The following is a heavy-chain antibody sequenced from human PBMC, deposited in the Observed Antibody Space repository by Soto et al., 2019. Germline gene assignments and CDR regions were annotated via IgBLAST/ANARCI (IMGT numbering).Heavy chain of an antibody. CDR2: ISSSSSTI. CDR1: GFTFSSYS. J-gene: IGHJ4*02. CDR3: ARRLAAAGPNFDY. D-gene: IGHD6-13*01. Sequence: EVQLVESGGGLVQPGGSLRLSCAASGFTFSSYSMNWVRQAPGKGLEWVSYISSSSSTIYYADSVKGRFTISRDNARNSLSLQMNSLRDEDTAVYYCARRLAAAGPNFDYWGQGTLVTVSS. V-gene: IGHV3-48*02.